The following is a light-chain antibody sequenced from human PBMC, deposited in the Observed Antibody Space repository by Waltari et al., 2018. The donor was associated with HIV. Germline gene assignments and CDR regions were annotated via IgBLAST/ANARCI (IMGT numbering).Light chain of an antibody. J-gene: IGLJ2*01. Sequence: YVLTQPPPVSVAPGKTATITCGGDRIGTKSGHWYQQKSGQAPQLIIYYDSARPSGIPERFSGSKSGSTATLTISRVEAGDEADYYCEVWDETRNHVVFGGGTKLFAL. V-gene: IGLV3-21*04. CDR3: EVWDETRNHVV. CDR1: RIGTKS. CDR2: YDS.